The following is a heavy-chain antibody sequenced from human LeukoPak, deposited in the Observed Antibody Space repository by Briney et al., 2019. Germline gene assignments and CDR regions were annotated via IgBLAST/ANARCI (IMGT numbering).Heavy chain of an antibody. CDR2: ISGSGNTK. V-gene: IGHV3-48*03. D-gene: IGHD1-7*01. Sequence: GGSLRLSCAASGFIFSNYEMTWVRQAPGKGLEWVSYISGSGNTKYYADSVRGRFTISRDKAKNSMYLQMNSLRAEDTAVYYCARTLAGTTSFHYGMDVWGQGTTVTVSS. J-gene: IGHJ6*02. CDR3: ARTLAGTTSFHYGMDV. CDR1: GFIFSNYE.